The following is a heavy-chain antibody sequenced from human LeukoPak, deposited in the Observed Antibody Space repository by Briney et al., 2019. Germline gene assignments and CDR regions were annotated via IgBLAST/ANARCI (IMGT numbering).Heavy chain of an antibody. CDR3: ASSRPWELLSAFQM. CDR2: ISYDGITT. Sequence: PGGSLRLSCAASGFTFSSYGMHWVRQAPGKGLECVALISYDGITTYYADSVKGRFTISTDTSKNTLFLQMNSLINEDTAVYYCASSRPWELLSAFQMWGQGTLVTVSS. D-gene: IGHD1-26*01. V-gene: IGHV3-30*19. J-gene: IGHJ3*02. CDR1: GFTFSSYG.